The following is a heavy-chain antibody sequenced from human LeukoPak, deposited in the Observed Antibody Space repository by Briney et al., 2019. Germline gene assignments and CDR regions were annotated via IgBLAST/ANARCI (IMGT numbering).Heavy chain of an antibody. D-gene: IGHD4-23*01. V-gene: IGHV3-74*01. CDR1: GSTLRGNW. CDR3: ARDLRGNRDY. J-gene: IGHJ4*02. CDR2: INSDGSST. Sequence: GGSLRFSFAALGSTLRGNWMHWFRQAPGKGLVWVSRINSDGSSTGYADSVKGRFTISRDNAKNTLFLQMNSLRAEDTAFYYCARDLRGNRDYWGQGTLVTVSS.